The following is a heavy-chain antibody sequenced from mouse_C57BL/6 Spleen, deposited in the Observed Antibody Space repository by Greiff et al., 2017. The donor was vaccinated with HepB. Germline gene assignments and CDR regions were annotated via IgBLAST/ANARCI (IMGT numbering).Heavy chain of an antibody. CDR2: ISDGGSYT. CDR3: ARVRHFTTVVATYWYFDV. D-gene: IGHD1-1*01. V-gene: IGHV5-4*03. CDR1: GFTFSSYA. J-gene: IGHJ1*03. Sequence: EVKLMESGGGLVKPGGSLKLSCAASGFTFSSYAMSWVRQTPEKRLEWVATISDGGSYTYYPDNVKGRFTISRDNAKNNLYLQMSHLKSEDTAMYYCARVRHFTTVVATYWYFDVWGTGTTVTVSS.